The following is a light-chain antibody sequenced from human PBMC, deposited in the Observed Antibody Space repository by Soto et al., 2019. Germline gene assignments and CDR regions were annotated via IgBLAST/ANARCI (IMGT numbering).Light chain of an antibody. CDR3: QQSNDLVS. CDR1: QDINNY. J-gene: IGKJ5*01. V-gene: IGKV1-33*01. Sequence: DIQMTQSPSSLSASVGDRGTITRQASQDINNYVNWYQQKPGKAPKILIFDASTLKTGVPSRFSGSGSGTDFSFSISSLHPEDIATYYCQQSNDLVSLGQGTRLEIK. CDR2: DAS.